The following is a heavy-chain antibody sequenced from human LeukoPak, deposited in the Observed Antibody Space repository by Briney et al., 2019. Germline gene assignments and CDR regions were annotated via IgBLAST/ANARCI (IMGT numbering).Heavy chain of an antibody. CDR1: GGSISSTIYY. CDR2: IYYSGST. J-gene: IGHJ5*02. Sequence: PSETLSLTCTVSGGSISSTIYYWGWIRQPPGKGLEWIGSIYYSGSTYYNPSLKSRVTISVDTSKNQFSLRLSSVTAADTAVYYCARDGTLNWFDPWGQGTLVTVSS. D-gene: IGHD1-26*01. CDR3: ARDGTLNWFDP. V-gene: IGHV4-39*07.